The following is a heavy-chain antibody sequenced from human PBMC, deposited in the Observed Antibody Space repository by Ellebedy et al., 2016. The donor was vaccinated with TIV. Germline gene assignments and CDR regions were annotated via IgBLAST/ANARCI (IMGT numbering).Heavy chain of an antibody. CDR1: GYPFADYW. CDR2: IYPGDSDT. J-gene: IGHJ4*02. D-gene: IGHD3-22*01. V-gene: IGHV5-51*01. CDR3: ARGFYFDSNNPFVENPPGTQLGDY. Sequence: GESLKISCKVSGYPFADYWIAWVRQKPEKGLEWMGIIYPGDSDTRYSPSFQGQVTISADKSISTAYLQWSSLKASDTAMYYCARGFYFDSNNPFVENPPGTQLGDYWGQGTLVTVSS.